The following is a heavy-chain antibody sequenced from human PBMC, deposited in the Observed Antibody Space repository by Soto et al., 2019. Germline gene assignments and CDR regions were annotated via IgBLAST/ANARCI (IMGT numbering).Heavy chain of an antibody. J-gene: IGHJ5*02. CDR3: AKEDYYGSGSYYKRDWFDP. Sequence: EVQLLESGGGLVQPGGSLRLSCAASGFTFSSYAMSWVRQAPGKGLEWVSAISGSGGSTYYADSVKGRFTISRDNSKNTLYLQMNSLRAEDTAVYYCAKEDYYGSGSYYKRDWFDPCGQGTLVTVSS. V-gene: IGHV3-23*01. CDR2: ISGSGGST. D-gene: IGHD3-10*01. CDR1: GFTFSSYA.